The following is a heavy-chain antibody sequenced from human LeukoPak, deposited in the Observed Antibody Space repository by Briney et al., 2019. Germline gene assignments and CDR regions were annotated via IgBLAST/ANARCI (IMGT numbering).Heavy chain of an antibody. J-gene: IGHJ4*02. CDR2: ISSSSSYI. Sequence: GGSLRLSCAASGFTFSSYSMNWVRQAPGKGLEWVSSISSSSSYIYYADSVKGRFTISRDNAKNSLYLQMNSLRAEDTAVYYRARVKGYCTGGVCYETDYWGQGTLVTVSS. CDR3: ARVKGYCTGGVCYETDY. CDR1: GFTFSSYS. V-gene: IGHV3-21*01. D-gene: IGHD2-8*02.